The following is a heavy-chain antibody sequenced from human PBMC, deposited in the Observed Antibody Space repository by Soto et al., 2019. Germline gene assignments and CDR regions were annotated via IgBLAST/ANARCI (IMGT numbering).Heavy chain of an antibody. J-gene: IGHJ4*02. CDR3: AKAKNDYNWDNRPPFDY. CDR2: ISANDVGT. CDR1: GFPFSSYA. Sequence: GGFLILSCASSGFPFSSYAMILIRPAPGKGLEWVSLISANDVGTYYAESVKTRFTISTDQSRNTVYLQMDSLRADDTAIYYCAKAKNDYNWDNRPPFDYWGQGTVVTVSA. V-gene: IGHV3-23*01. D-gene: IGHD1-20*01.